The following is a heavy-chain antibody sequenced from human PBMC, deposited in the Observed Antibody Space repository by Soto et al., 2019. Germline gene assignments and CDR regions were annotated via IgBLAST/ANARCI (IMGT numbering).Heavy chain of an antibody. CDR1: GFTFSNYY. Sequence: QVQLVESGGGVVQPGRSLRLSCAASGFTFSNYYMHWVRQAPGKGLEWLAAVWYDGSSKYSGDSVKGRFTISRDNSRNTLSLQMNSLRAEDTAVYYCAKSYCSGGSCYLDYWGQGTLVTASS. J-gene: IGHJ4*02. V-gene: IGHV3-33*06. CDR2: VWYDGSSK. D-gene: IGHD2-15*01. CDR3: AKSYCSGGSCYLDY.